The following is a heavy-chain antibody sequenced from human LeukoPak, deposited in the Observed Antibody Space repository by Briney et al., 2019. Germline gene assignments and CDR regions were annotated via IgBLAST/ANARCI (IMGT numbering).Heavy chain of an antibody. CDR3: ARTLAGKLVFDY. CDR1: GGSISSYY. J-gene: IGHJ4*02. CDR2: IYYSGST. D-gene: IGHD6-19*01. V-gene: IGHV4-59*12. Sequence: PSETLSLTCTVSGGSISSYYWSWIRQPPGKGLEWIGYIYYSGSTYDSSSLKSRVSTSLDTSKNQFSLKLSSVTAADTAIYYCARTLAGKLVFDYWGQGTLVTVSS.